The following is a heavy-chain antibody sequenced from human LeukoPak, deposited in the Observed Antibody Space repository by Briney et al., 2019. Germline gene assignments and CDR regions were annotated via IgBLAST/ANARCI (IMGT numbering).Heavy chain of an antibody. V-gene: IGHV1-2*02. D-gene: IGHD3-10*01. J-gene: IGHJ4*02. CDR2: INPNSDCT. CDR3: ARERGFGELLHFDY. CDR1: GYTFTGCY. Sequence: ASVKLSCNASGYTFTGCYMHWVRQAPGQGPGWRGWINPNSDCTNYAQKFQGRVTMTTDTSISTAYMELSRLRSDDTAVYYCARERGFGELLHFDYWGQGTLVTVSS.